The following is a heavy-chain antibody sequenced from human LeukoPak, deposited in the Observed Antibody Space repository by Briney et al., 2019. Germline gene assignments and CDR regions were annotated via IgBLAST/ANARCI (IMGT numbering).Heavy chain of an antibody. Sequence: SETLSLTCTVSGGSISRYYWSWIRQPPGKGLEWIGYIYYSGSTNYNPSLKSRVTISVDTSKNQFSLKLSSVTAADTAVYYCAAVAHSSSWYLFDYWGQGTLVTVSS. D-gene: IGHD6-13*01. J-gene: IGHJ4*02. CDR1: GGSISRYY. CDR2: IYYSGST. V-gene: IGHV4-59*01. CDR3: AAVAHSSSWYLFDY.